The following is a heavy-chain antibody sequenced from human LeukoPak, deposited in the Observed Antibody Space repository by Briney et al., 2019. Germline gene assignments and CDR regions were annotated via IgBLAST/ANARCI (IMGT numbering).Heavy chain of an antibody. J-gene: IGHJ6*02. CDR1: GYIFSDYF. D-gene: IGHD4/OR15-4a*01. CDR3: ARDFLGRINGGANYFGMGV. V-gene: IGHV1-2*02. CDR2: INSYSGGA. Sequence: SVKVSCKASGYIFSDYFLYWVRQAPGQGPEWVGSINSYSGGAHYAQKFRDRVTMTRDTSINTAYMDLSSLRSDDTAVYYCARDFLGRINGGANYFGMGVWGQGTTVIVSS.